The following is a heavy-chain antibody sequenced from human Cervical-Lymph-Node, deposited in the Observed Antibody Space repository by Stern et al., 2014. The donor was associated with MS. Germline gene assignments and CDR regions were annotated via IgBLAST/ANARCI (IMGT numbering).Heavy chain of an antibody. CDR3: ARGSARYFDWFLLDY. CDR2: IIPIFGTA. V-gene: IGHV1-69*12. CDR1: GGTFSSYA. J-gene: IGHJ4*02. Sequence: VQLVQSGAAVKKPGSSVKVSCKASGGTFSSYAINWVRQAPGQGLEGMGGIIPIFGTANYAQKFQGRVTITADESTSTAYMELSSLRSEDTAVYYCARGSARYFDWFLLDYWGQGTLVTVSS. D-gene: IGHD3-9*01.